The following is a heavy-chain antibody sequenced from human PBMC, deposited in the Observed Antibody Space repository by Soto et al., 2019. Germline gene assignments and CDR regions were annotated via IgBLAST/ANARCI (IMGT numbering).Heavy chain of an antibody. D-gene: IGHD2-2*01. CDR1: GGTFSSYA. V-gene: IGHV1-69*13. J-gene: IGHJ6*02. CDR3: ARNHRQDIVVVPAAQAYGMDV. Sequence: SVKVSCKASGGTFSSYAISWVRQAPGQGLEWMGGIIPIFGTANYAQKFQGRVTITADESTSTAYMELSSLRSEDTAVYYCARNHRQDIVVVPAAQAYGMDVWGQGTTVTVSS. CDR2: IIPIFGTA.